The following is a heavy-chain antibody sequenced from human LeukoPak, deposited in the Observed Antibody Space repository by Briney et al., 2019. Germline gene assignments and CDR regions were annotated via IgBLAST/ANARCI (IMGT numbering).Heavy chain of an antibody. CDR3: ARVNYYDSSGYYYLYFDY. CDR1: GGSISHYF. J-gene: IGHJ4*02. Sequence: SETLSLTCTVSGGSISHYFWSWIRQPPGKALEWIGYIYYSGSTNYNPSLKSRVTISVDPSKNQFSLKLNSVTAADTAVYYCARVNYYDSSGYYYLYFDYWGQGTLVTVSS. D-gene: IGHD3-22*01. V-gene: IGHV4-59*08. CDR2: IYYSGST.